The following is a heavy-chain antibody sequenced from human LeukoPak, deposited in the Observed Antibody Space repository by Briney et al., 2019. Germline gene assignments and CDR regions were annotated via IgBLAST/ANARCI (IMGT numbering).Heavy chain of an antibody. CDR2: IYSGGST. CDR3: ARDRQLELRGLYYYYGMDV. D-gene: IGHD1-7*01. J-gene: IGHJ6*02. CDR1: GFTVSSNY. Sequence: GGSLRLSCAASGFTVSSNYMSWVRQAPGKGLEWVSVIYSGGSTYYADSVKGRFTISRDNSKTTLYLQMNSLRAEDTAVYYCARDRQLELRGLYYYYGMDVWGQGTTVTVSS. V-gene: IGHV3-53*01.